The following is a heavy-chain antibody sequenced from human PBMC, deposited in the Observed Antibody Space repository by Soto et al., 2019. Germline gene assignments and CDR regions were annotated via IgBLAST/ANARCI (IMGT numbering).Heavy chain of an antibody. D-gene: IGHD6-19*01. J-gene: IGHJ3*02. CDR1: GFTFSNYW. CDR2: INQDGSEK. V-gene: IGHV3-7*01. CDR3: ARSGWYDAFDI. Sequence: EVQLVESGGGLVQPGGSLRLSCAAYGFTFSNYWMSWVRQAPGKGLEWVANINQDGSEKYYVDSVKGRFTISRENAKNSLYLQMNSLRAEDTAVFYCARSGWYDAFDIWGQGTMVTVSS.